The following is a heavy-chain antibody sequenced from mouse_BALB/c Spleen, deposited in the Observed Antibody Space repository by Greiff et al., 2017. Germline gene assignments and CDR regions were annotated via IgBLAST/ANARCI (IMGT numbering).Heavy chain of an antibody. V-gene: IGHV1-15*01. CDR1: GYTFTDYE. D-gene: IGHD1-1*01. CDR3: ARGGYYYGSAWFAY. Sequence: QVQLQQSGAELVRPGASVKLSCKALGYTFTDYEMHWVKQTPVHGLEWIGAIHPGSGGTAYNQKFKGKATLTADKSSSTAYLQLSSLTSEDTAVYYCARGGYYYGSAWFAYWGQGTLVTVSA. J-gene: IGHJ3*01. CDR2: IHPGSGGT.